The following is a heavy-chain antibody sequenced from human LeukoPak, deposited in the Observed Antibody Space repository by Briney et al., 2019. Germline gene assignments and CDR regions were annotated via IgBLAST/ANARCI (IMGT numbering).Heavy chain of an antibody. V-gene: IGHV4-59*01. J-gene: IGHJ4*02. CDR3: ARLTGIALDY. D-gene: IGHD7-27*01. Sequence: LETLSLTCTVSGGSISSYYWSWIRQPPGKGLEWIGYIYYSGSTNYNPSLKSRVTISVDTSKNQFSLKLSSVTAADTAVYYCARLTGIALDYWGQGTLVTVSS. CDR2: IYYSGST. CDR1: GGSISSYY.